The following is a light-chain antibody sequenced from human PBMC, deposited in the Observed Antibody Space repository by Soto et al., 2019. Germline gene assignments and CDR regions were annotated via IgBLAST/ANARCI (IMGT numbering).Light chain of an antibody. Sequence: EILMTQSPATLSVSPGETVTFSCRASRSVSNRLAWYQHKPGQAPRLLISGASNGATGIPPKFSGSGSGTDFTLTISSLEPEDFGVFYCQQRFDWPKITFGQGTRLEI. CDR3: QQRFDWPKIT. V-gene: IGKV3-11*01. CDR2: GAS. CDR1: RSVSNR. J-gene: IGKJ5*01.